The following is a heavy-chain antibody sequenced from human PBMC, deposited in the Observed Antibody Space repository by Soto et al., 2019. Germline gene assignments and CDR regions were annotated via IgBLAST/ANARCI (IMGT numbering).Heavy chain of an antibody. V-gene: IGHV3-48*01. J-gene: IGHJ4*02. Sequence: GGSLRFSCAASGFTFSSYSMNWVRQAPGKGLEWVSYISSSSSTIYYADSVKGRFTISRDNAKNSLYLQMNSLRAEDTAVYYCAAIGGCTNGLCLLLAYWGQGTLVIVSS. CDR1: GFTFSSYS. CDR2: ISSSSSTI. D-gene: IGHD2-8*01. CDR3: AAIGGCTNGLCLLLAY.